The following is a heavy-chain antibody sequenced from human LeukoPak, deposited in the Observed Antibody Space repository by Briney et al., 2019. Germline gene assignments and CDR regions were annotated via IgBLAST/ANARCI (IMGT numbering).Heavy chain of an antibody. J-gene: IGHJ6*03. D-gene: IGHD3-9*01. V-gene: IGHV4-34*01. CDR1: GGYFSGFY. CDR2: ISYSGTT. CDR3: AKGKAGHYHSVTDEYYYYMDV. Sequence: SETLSLTCVVDGGYFSGFYWTWVRQAPGKGLEWIGEISYSGTTKYNPSLKSRGTIEVDTSKKQISLNLSTVTAADTAVYYCAKGKAGHYHSVTDEYYYYMDVWGKGTTVIVSS.